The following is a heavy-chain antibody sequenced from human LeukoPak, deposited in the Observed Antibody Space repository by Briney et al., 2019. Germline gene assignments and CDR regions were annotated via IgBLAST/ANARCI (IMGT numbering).Heavy chain of an antibody. CDR1: GGSISSGGYS. CDR3: ARALLYGGSPLGYYYYGMDV. CDR2: IYSGGST. D-gene: IGHD4-23*01. J-gene: IGHJ6*02. V-gene: IGHV3-66*01. Sequence: LSLTCAVSGGSISSGGYSWSWVRQAPGKGLEWVSVIYSGGSTYYADSVKGRFTISRDNSKNTLYLQMNSLRAEDTAVYYCARALLYGGSPLGYYYYGMDVWGQGTTVTVSS.